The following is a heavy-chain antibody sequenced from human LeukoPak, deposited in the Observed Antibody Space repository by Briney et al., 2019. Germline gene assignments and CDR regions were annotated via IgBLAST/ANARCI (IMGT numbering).Heavy chain of an antibody. CDR3: AREGGGLINGGDY. V-gene: IGHV3-30*02. J-gene: IGHJ4*02. CDR2: IRYDGSNK. CDR1: DFTFSSYA. D-gene: IGHD2-15*01. Sequence: GGSLRLSCAASDFTFSSYAMHWVRQAPGKGLEWVAFIRYDGSNKYYADSVKGRFTISRDNAKNSLYLQMNSPRAEDTAVYYCAREGGGLINGGDYWGQGTLVTVSS.